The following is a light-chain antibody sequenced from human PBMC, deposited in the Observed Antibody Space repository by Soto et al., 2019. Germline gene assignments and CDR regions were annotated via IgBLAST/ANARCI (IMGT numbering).Light chain of an antibody. CDR3: CSYAGSSTSI. Sequence: QSALTQPASVSGSPGQSITISCTGTNSDVGSYNLVSWYQQHPGKVPKLMIFEDNKRPSGVSNRFSGSKSGNTASLTISGLQAEDEADYYCCSYAGSSTSIFGGGTKLTVL. J-gene: IGLJ2*01. V-gene: IGLV2-23*01. CDR1: NSDVGSYNL. CDR2: EDN.